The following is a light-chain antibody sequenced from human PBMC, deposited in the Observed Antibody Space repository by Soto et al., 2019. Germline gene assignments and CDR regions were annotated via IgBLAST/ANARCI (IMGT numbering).Light chain of an antibody. CDR2: DVS. CDR1: SSDVGGYNY. V-gene: IGLV2-14*03. CDR3: SSYTSSSTRV. J-gene: IGLJ1*01. Sequence: LTQPASVSGSPGQSITISCTGTSSDVGGYNYVSWYQQHPGKAPKLMIYDVSHRPSGISNRFSGSKSGNTASLTISGLQAEDEADYYCSSYTSSSTRVFGTGTKVTVL.